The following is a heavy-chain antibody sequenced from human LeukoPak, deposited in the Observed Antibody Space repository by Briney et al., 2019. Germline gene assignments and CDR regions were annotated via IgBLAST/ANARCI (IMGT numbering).Heavy chain of an antibody. V-gene: IGHV3-21*01. D-gene: IGHD3-22*01. J-gene: IGHJ4*02. CDR2: INTVGTYI. CDR1: GFTFSSHS. CDR3: ARLRRNSDRSGFYYYYDY. Sequence: PGGSLRLSCAASGFTFSSHSFNWVRQAPGMGLEWVSSINTVGTYIYYADSVRGRFTISRDNGENSLWLQMSSLRAEDSAVYYCARLRRNSDRSGFYYYYDYWGQGTLVTVSS.